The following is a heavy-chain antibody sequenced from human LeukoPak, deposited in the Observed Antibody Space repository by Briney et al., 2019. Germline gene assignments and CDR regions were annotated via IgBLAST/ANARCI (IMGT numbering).Heavy chain of an antibody. D-gene: IGHD3-22*01. V-gene: IGHV1-69*05. CDR1: EGTFNNYA. CDR3: ARARSPSSGYLLRDHNWFDP. J-gene: IGHJ5*02. CDR2: IIPIFGTA. Sequence: SVKVSCKASEGTFNNYAISWVRQAPGQGLEWMGGIIPIFGTANYAQKVQGRVTITTDESTTTAYMELSSLRSEDTAVYYCARARSPSSGYLLRDHNWFDPWGQGTLVTVSS.